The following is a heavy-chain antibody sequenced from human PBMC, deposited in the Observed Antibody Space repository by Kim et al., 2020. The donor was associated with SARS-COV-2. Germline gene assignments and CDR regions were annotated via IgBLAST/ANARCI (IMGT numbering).Heavy chain of an antibody. Sequence: GGSLRLSCTASGFNFGDYAMTWVRQAPGKGLEWVGSIRRKTYGATAEDATSVEGRFSISRDESKNMVYLQRYSLRTDDTAVYYCIRDPGDYWGQGALGT. CDR3: IRDPGDY. V-gene: IGHV3-49*04. J-gene: IGHJ4*02. CDR1: GFNFGDYA. CDR2: IRRKTYGATA.